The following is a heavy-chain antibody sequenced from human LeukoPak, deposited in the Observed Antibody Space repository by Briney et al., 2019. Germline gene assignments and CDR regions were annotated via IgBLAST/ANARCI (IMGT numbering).Heavy chain of an antibody. CDR1: GYTFTSYA. Sequence: GASVKVSCKASGYTFTSYAMNWVRQAPGQGLEWMGWVNTNTGNPTYAQGFTGRFVFSLDTSVSTAYLQISSLKAEDTAVYYCARVGSSSWYGPFDYWGQGTLVTVSS. CDR3: ARVGSSSWYGPFDY. V-gene: IGHV7-4-1*02. CDR2: VNTNTGNP. J-gene: IGHJ4*02. D-gene: IGHD6-13*01.